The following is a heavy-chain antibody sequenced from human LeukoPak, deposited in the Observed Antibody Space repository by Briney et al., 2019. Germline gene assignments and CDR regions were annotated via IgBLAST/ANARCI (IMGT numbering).Heavy chain of an antibody. CDR2: IGTAGDT. CDR3: ARLYNGAFDI. V-gene: IGHV3-13*04. Sequence: GGSLRLSCAASGFTFSSYDMHWVRQATGKGLEWVSAIGTAGDTYYPGSVKGRFAISRENAKNSLYLQMNSLRAGDTAVYYCARLYNGAFDIWGQGTMATVSS. D-gene: IGHD3-16*02. J-gene: IGHJ3*02. CDR1: GFTFSSYD.